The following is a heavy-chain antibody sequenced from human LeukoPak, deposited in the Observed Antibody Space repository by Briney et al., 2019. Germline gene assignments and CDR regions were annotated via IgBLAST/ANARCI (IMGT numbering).Heavy chain of an antibody. Sequence: GGSLRLSCAASGFTVSSNYMSWVRQAPGKGLEWVANIKQDGSEKYYVDSVEGRFTISRDNAKNSLYLQMNSLRAEDTAVYYCARGGSSFGYWGQGTLVTVSS. CDR3: ARGGSSFGY. J-gene: IGHJ4*02. CDR1: GFTVSSNY. CDR2: IKQDGSEK. V-gene: IGHV3-7*01. D-gene: IGHD6-13*01.